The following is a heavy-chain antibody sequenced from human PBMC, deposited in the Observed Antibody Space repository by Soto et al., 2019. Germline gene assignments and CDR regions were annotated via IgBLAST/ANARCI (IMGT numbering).Heavy chain of an antibody. CDR2: ITDTGGDT. D-gene: IGHD3-10*01. CDR3: ARGSTDSYPGSRIFDF. CDR1: VITCGSRA. Sequence: GRSLRLSCVASVITCGSRAMSWFRQAPGEGLEWVSTITDTGGDTKYADSVRGRFTMSRDNSKKTLYLQMNSLRVEDSALYYCARGSTDSYPGSRIFDFWGRGTLVTVSS. J-gene: IGHJ4*02. V-gene: IGHV3-23*01.